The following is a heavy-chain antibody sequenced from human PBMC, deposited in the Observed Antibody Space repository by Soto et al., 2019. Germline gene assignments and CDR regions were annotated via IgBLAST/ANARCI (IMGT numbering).Heavy chain of an antibody. J-gene: IGHJ6*02. CDR2: IYYSGST. Sequence: QVQLQESGPGLVKPSQTLSLTCTVSGGSISSGDYYWSWIRQPPGKGLEWIGYIYYSGSTYYNPSLKSRVTISVATSKIQYSLKLSSVTAADTAVYYCAARDLSTVVTTYYYYGMDVWGQGTTGTVSS. CDR1: GGSISSGDYY. D-gene: IGHD4-17*01. V-gene: IGHV4-30-4*01. CDR3: AARDLSTVVTTYYYYGMDV.